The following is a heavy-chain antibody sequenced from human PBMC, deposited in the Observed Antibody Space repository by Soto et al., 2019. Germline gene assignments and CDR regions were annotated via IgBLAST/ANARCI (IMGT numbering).Heavy chain of an antibody. CDR1: GASISGFY. CDR2: IYATGTT. D-gene: IGHD1-1*01. Sequence: SETLSLSCTVSGASISGFYWSWIRKSAGKGLEWIGRIYATGTTDYNPSLKSRVMMSVDTSKKQFSLKLRSVTAADTAVYYCVRDGTKTLRDWFDPWGQGISVTVSS. J-gene: IGHJ5*02. CDR3: VRDGTKTLRDWFDP. V-gene: IGHV4-4*07.